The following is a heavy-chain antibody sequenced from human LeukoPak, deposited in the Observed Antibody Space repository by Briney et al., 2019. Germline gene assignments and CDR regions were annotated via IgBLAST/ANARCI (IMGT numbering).Heavy chain of an antibody. Sequence: GGSLRLSCAASGFTFSSYSMNWVRQAPGKGLEWVSYISSSSSSIYYADSVKGRFTISRDNAKDSLYLQMNSLRAEDTAVYYCARDLSEPHWYSSGWSLDVWGQGTTVTVSS. J-gene: IGHJ6*02. CDR3: ARDLSEPHWYSSGWSLDV. V-gene: IGHV3-48*04. CDR2: ISSSSSSI. D-gene: IGHD6-19*01. CDR1: GFTFSSYS.